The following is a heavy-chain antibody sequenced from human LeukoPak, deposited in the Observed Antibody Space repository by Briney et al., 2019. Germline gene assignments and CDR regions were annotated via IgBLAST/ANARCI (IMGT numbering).Heavy chain of an antibody. CDR2: IYPGDSET. D-gene: IGHD6-13*01. Sequence: GESLKISCKGSGYSFTSYWIGWVRQMPGKGLEWMGIIYPGDSETIYSPSFQGQVTISADKSISTAYLQWSSLKASDTAMYYCARLYYSSSWYPGYFQHWGQGTLVTVSS. CDR3: ARLYYSSSWYPGYFQH. J-gene: IGHJ1*01. V-gene: IGHV5-51*01. CDR1: GYSFTSYW.